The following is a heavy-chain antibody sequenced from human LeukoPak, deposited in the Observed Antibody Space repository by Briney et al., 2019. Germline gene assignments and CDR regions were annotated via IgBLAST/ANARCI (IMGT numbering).Heavy chain of an antibody. J-gene: IGHJ4*02. CDR3: TQGSGFYYDY. V-gene: IGHV3-15*01. D-gene: IGHD3-22*01. CDR1: GFSFSSYA. CDR2: IKSKKDGGTT. Sequence: PGGSLRLSCAASGFSFSSYAMSWVRQAPGKGLEWVGRIKSKKDGGTTEFAAPVRGRFTISRDDSQNTLYLQMNSLTSDDTAVYYCTQGSGFYYDYWGQGTLVTVSS.